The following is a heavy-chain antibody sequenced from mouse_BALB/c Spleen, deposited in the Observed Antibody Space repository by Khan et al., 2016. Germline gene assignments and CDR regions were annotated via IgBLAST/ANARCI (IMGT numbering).Heavy chain of an antibody. V-gene: IGHV1-9*01. Sequence: QVQLQQSGAELMKPGASVKISCKATGYTFSSYWIEWVKQRPGHGLEWIGEILPGSGTTNYNEKFKGKATFTADTSSNTAYMQLSSLTSEDSAVHSCSRSYYINYDAMDYWGQGTSVTVSS. CDR2: ILPGSGTT. J-gene: IGHJ4*01. D-gene: IGHD2-5*01. CDR3: SRSYYINYDAMDY. CDR1: GYTFSSYW.